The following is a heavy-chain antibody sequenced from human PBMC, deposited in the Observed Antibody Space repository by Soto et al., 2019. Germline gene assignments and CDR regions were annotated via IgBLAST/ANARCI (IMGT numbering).Heavy chain of an antibody. J-gene: IGHJ5*02. CDR1: GASMSSINW. Sequence: ASETLSLTCAVSGASMSSINWWSWVRQPPRRGLEWIEEIFHSGSTNYNPSLKSRVTMSVDKSKNQLLLTLSSVTAADTAVYYCARVGYSYGYRGWFDPWGQGTLVTVSS. CDR2: IFHSGST. V-gene: IGHV4-4*02. CDR3: ARVGYSYGYRGWFDP. D-gene: IGHD5-18*01.